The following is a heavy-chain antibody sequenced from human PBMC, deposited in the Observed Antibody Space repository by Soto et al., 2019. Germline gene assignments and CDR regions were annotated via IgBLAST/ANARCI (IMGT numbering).Heavy chain of an antibody. CDR3: ARDRRGRADGFIYYYGMEV. J-gene: IGHJ6*02. D-gene: IGHD6-13*01. CDR1: GESVGRGTNY. Sequence: QVQLQESGPGLMKPSGTLSLICSVSGESVGRGTNYWSWVRQAPGRGLEWIGYIFDAATAIYNPSIESRVSISLGAAKKQVSLKLTSVTAADTAIYYCARDRRGRADGFIYYYGMEVWGQGTSVTVSS. CDR2: IFDAATA. V-gene: IGHV4-61*01.